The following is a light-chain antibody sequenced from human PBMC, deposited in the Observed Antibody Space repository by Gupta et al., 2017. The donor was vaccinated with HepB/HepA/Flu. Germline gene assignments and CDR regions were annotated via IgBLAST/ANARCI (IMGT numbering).Light chain of an antibody. J-gene: IGLJ3*02. CDR2: DVT. CDR3: SSFTRSTSTLVL. CDR1: SSDVGGYNS. V-gene: IGLV2-14*03. Sequence: QSALTQPAPVSGSPGQSITISCPGTSSDVGGYNSVSWYQQYPGKAPKLLIYDVTARPSGISTRFSASKSGNTASLTISGLQTEDEADYFCSSFTRSTSTLVLFGGGTKVTVL.